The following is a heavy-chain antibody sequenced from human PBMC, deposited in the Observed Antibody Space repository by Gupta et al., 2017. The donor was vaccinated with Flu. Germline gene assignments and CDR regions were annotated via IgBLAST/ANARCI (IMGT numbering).Heavy chain of an antibody. CDR2: IKGETDGGAT. CDR3: TTEVHGYRFFDY. D-gene: IGHD5-12*01. Sequence: EVQLVESGGVLVKSGGSLRLSCAASGFTVNNAWMSWVRQAPGKGLELIGRIKGETDGGATDYTAPVRGRFTISRDDSKNMLYLQMNSLKTEDTAMYYCTTEVHGYRFFDYWGQGTLVIVSS. J-gene: IGHJ4*02. CDR1: GFTVNNAW. V-gene: IGHV3-15*01.